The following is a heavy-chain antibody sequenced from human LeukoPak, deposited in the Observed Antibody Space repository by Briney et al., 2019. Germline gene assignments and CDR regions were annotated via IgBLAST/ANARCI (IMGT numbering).Heavy chain of an antibody. CDR2: IIPIFGTA. V-gene: IGHV1-69*05. CDR1: GGTFSSYA. D-gene: IGHD6-13*01. J-gene: IGHJ4*02. CDR3: ARANSSWYPFDY. Sequence: ASVKVSCKASGGTFSSYAISWVRQAPGQGLEWMGGIIPIFGTANYAQKFQGRVTITTDESTSTAYMELSSLRSEDTAVYYCARANSSWYPFDYWGQGTLVTVSS.